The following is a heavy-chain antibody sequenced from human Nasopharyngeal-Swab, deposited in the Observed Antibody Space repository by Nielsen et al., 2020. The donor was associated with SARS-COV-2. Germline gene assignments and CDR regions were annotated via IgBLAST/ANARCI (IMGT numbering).Heavy chain of an antibody. V-gene: IGHV3-7*01. J-gene: IGHJ4*02. CDR3: ARSEI. D-gene: IGHD5-24*01. Sequence: GESLKLSCAASGFTFSNYWMSWVRQAPGKGLEWVANIKQDGSEKYYVDSVKGRFTISRDNAKNSLYLQMNSLRVEDTAVYYCARSEIWGQGTLVTVSS. CDR2: IKQDGSEK. CDR1: GFTFSNYW.